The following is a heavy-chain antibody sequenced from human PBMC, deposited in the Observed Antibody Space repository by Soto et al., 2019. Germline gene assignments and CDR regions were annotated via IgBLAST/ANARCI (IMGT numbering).Heavy chain of an antibody. CDR1: GLTFSNYA. CDR3: ARSYYYDSSGYYLY. Sequence: GGSLRLSCAASGLTFSNYAVSWVRQAPGKGLEWVSVIYSGGSTYYADSVKGRFTISRHNSKNTLYLQMNSLRAEDTAVYYCARSYYYDSSGYYLYWGQGTLVTVSS. V-gene: IGHV3-53*04. J-gene: IGHJ4*02. CDR2: IYSGGST. D-gene: IGHD3-22*01.